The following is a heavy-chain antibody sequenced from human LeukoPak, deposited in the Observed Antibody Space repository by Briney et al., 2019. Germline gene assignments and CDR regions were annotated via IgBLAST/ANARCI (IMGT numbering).Heavy chain of an antibody. CDR1: GFTFSSFA. CDR2: ISSSSGIT. J-gene: IGHJ4*02. Sequence: GGSLRLSCAASGFTFSSFAMSWVRQAPGRGMEWVSLISSSSGITDYADSVKGRFTISRDNSKNTLYLQMNSLRAEDTAVYYCAEYSGDDYWGQGTLVTVSS. CDR3: AEYSGDDY. V-gene: IGHV3-23*01. D-gene: IGHD1-26*01.